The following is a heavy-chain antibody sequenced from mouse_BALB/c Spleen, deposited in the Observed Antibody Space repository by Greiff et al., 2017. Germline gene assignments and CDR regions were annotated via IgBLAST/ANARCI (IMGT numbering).Heavy chain of an antibody. CDR1: GFTFSSYA. J-gene: IGHJ2*01. CDR3: AREGGNYPFDY. Sequence: EVKLMESGGGLVKPGGSLKLSCAASGFTFSSYAMSWVRQTPEKRLEWVASISSGGSTYYPDSVKGRFTISRDNARNILYLQMSSLRSEDTAMYYCAREGGNYPFDYWGQGTTLTVSS. D-gene: IGHD2-1*01. CDR2: ISSGGST. V-gene: IGHV5-6-5*01.